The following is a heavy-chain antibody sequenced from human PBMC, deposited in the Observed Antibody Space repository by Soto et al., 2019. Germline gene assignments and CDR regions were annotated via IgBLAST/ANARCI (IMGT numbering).Heavy chain of an antibody. CDR1: GFTFSSYA. V-gene: IGHV3-23*01. Sequence: EVQLLESGGGLVQPGGSLRLSCAASGFTFSSYAMSWVRQAPGKGLEWVSAISGSGGSTYYADSVKGRFTISRDNSKNTLYLQMNSLRAEDTAVYYCAKGDITMIVVVIGDGLFDYWGQGTLVTVSS. CDR3: AKGDITMIVVVIGDGLFDY. J-gene: IGHJ4*02. D-gene: IGHD3-22*01. CDR2: ISGSGGST.